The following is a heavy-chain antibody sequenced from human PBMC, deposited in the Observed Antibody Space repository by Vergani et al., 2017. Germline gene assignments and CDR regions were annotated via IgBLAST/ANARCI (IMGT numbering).Heavy chain of an antibody. CDR1: VYSISSNNF. Sequence: QVQLQESVPGLVKPPGTLSLTFAVSVYSISSNNFWTWVRQPPGKGLEWIGEICHTEDTKYSPSLKSRVTVSVDESRNLFSLRLNSVTAADTAVYYCTSLEDTSGWYWQNVYWGQGTLVTVSS. V-gene: IGHV4-4*03. J-gene: IGHJ4*02. CDR2: ICHTEDT. CDR3: TSLEDTSGWYWQNVY. D-gene: IGHD6-19*01.